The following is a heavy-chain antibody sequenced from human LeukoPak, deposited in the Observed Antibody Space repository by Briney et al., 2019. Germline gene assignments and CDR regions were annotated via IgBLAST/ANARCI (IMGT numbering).Heavy chain of an antibody. CDR1: GYTFTSYY. Sequence: ASVKVSCKASGYTFTSYYMHWVRQAPGQGLEWMGWINPSSGGTNYAQNFQGRVTMTRDKSISTAYMELSSLRSDDTAVYYCARDYGSGIAWGQGTLVTVSS. J-gene: IGHJ4*02. D-gene: IGHD3-10*01. CDR3: ARDYGSGIA. V-gene: IGHV1-2*02. CDR2: INPSSGGT.